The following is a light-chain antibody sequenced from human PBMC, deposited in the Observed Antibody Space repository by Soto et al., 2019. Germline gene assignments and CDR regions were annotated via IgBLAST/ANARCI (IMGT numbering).Light chain of an antibody. J-gene: IGLJ1*01. Sequence: QPVLTQPPSASGTPGQRVTISCSGSSSNIGSNTVNWYQQLPGTAPKLLIYSNNQRPSGVPDRFSGSKSGTSASLAISGLQSEDEADYYCAAWDDSLNGYVFGTGTKHTVL. CDR1: SSNIGSNT. CDR3: AAWDDSLNGYV. CDR2: SNN. V-gene: IGLV1-44*01.